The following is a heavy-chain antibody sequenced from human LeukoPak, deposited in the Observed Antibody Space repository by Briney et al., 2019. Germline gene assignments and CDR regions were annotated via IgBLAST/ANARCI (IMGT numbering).Heavy chain of an antibody. V-gene: IGHV5-51*01. CDR3: AGGDYYDSSGPPDDAFDI. D-gene: IGHD3-22*01. CDR2: IYPGDSDT. J-gene: IGHJ3*02. CDR1: GYSFTTYW. Sequence: GESLNISCKGSGYSFTTYWIGWVRQMPRKGLEWIGIIYPGDSDTRYNPSFQRQVTISADKSISTPYLQWSSLKASDTAMYYCAGGDYYDSSGPPDDAFDIWAKGQWSPSLQ.